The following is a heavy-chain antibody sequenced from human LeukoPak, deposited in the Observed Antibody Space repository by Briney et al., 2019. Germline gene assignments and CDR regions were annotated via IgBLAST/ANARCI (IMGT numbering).Heavy chain of an antibody. CDR1: GYSISTGYY. CDR3: ARDRYYDSSGYYPGNY. Sequence: SETLSLTCTVSGYSISTGYYWSWIRQPPGKGLEWIGYIYYSGSTNYNPSLKSRVTISVDTSKNQFSLKLSSVTAEDTAVYYCARDRYYDSSGYYPGNYWGQGTLVTVSS. D-gene: IGHD3-22*01. CDR2: IYYSGST. V-gene: IGHV4-61*01. J-gene: IGHJ4*02.